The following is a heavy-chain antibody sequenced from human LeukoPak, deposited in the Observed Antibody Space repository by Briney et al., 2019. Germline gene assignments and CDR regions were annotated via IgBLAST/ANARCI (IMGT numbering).Heavy chain of an antibody. V-gene: IGHV1-69*13. J-gene: IGHJ4*02. D-gene: IGHD2-2*01. CDR2: IIPIFGTA. Sequence: SVRVSCKTSGYTFTSSHAHWVRQAPGQGLEWMGGIIPIFGTANYAQKFQGRVTITADESTSTAYMELSSLRSEDTAVYYCASSQYCSSTSCYIYFDYWGQGTLVTVSS. CDR3: ASSQYCSSTSCYIYFDY. CDR1: GYTFTSSH.